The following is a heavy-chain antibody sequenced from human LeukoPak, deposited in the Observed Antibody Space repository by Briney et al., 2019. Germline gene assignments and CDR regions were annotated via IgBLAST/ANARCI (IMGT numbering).Heavy chain of an antibody. Sequence: ASVKVSCKASGYTFTGYYMHWVRQAPGQGLEWMGWINPNSGGTNYAQKFQGRVNMTRDTSISTAYMELSRLRSDDTAVYYCARAARSRDGYNMFDYWGQGTLVTVSS. CDR3: ARAARSRDGYNMFDY. CDR1: GYTFTGYY. D-gene: IGHD5-24*01. J-gene: IGHJ4*02. CDR2: INPNSGGT. V-gene: IGHV1-2*02.